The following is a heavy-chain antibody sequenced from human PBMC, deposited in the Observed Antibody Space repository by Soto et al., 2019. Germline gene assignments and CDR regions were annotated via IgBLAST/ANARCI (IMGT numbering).Heavy chain of an antibody. J-gene: IGHJ4*02. CDR3: ARGKGGDYGEDFDY. CDR1: GFTFSSYD. V-gene: IGHV3-13*01. Sequence: EVQLVESGGGLVQPGGSLRLSCAASGFTFSSYDMHWVRQATGKGLEWVSAIGTAGDTYYPGSVKGRFTISRENAKNSLYHQMNSLRAGDTAVYSCARGKGGDYGEDFDYWGQGTLVTVPS. CDR2: IGTAGDT. D-gene: IGHD4-17*01.